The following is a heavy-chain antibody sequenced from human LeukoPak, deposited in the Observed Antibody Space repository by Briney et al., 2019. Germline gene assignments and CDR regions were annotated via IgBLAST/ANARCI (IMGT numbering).Heavy chain of an antibody. V-gene: IGHV3-33*01. J-gene: IGHJ4*02. CDR1: GFIFSTYG. CDR2: IWFDGSEK. D-gene: IGHD3-16*01. CDR3: ARPVGPFDY. Sequence: GGSLRLSCAASGFIFSTYGMHWVRQAPGKGLEWVAVIWFDGSEKYYSDSVKGRLTISRDNSKSTLYLEMNSLRAEDTAIYYCARPVGPFDYWGQGTLVTVSS.